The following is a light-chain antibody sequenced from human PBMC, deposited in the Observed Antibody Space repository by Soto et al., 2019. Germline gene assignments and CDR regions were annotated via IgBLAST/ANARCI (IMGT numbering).Light chain of an antibody. V-gene: IGKV3-15*01. CDR2: GAS. CDR1: QSVRGN. J-gene: IGKJ5*01. Sequence: MTQSPATLSVSPWERATLSCRASQSVRGNLAWYQQKPGQSPRLLLYGASSRATGIPVRFSGSGSGTEFTLTISSLQSEDFAVYYCQQYNNWPFITFGQGTRLEIK. CDR3: QQYNNWPFIT.